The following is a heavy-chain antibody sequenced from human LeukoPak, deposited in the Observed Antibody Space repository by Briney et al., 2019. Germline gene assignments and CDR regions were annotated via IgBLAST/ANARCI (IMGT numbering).Heavy chain of an antibody. V-gene: IGHV3-7*04. CDR1: GFTFSTYW. CDR3: ARNMGDY. Sequence: GGSLRLSCTASGFTFSTYWMTCVRQAPGKGLEWVANINQDGSEKNYVDSVKGRFTISRDNAKNSLYLQMKSLRAEDTAEYYCARNMGDYWGQGTLVTVSS. CDR2: INQDGSEK. D-gene: IGHD2/OR15-2a*01. J-gene: IGHJ4*02.